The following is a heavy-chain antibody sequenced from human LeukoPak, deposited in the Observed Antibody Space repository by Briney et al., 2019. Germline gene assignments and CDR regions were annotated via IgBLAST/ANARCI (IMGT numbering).Heavy chain of an antibody. CDR1: GGTFSSYA. D-gene: IGHD3-10*01. J-gene: IGHJ6*03. Sequence: ASVKVSCKASGGTFSSYAISWVRQAPGQGLEWMGGIIPILGTANYAQKFQGRVTITADKSTSTAYMELSSLRSEDTAVYYCARDIPSYGSGRAYYMDVWGKGTTVTVSS. CDR2: IIPILGTA. V-gene: IGHV1-69*10. CDR3: ARDIPSYGSGRAYYMDV.